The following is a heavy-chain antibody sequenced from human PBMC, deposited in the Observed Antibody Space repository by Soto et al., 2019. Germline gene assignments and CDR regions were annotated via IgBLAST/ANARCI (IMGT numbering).Heavy chain of an antibody. D-gene: IGHD1-26*01. CDR3: ARDKGTDTYSQTRIRDSSYAMDV. J-gene: IGHJ6*02. Sequence: QVQLQGSGPRLVKPSQTLSLTCSVSGASISSGAYFWTWIRHHPGKGLEWIGYIYYSVSTSYTYQQPSLQSRATIAVATAKNRFSLRLPSATAADTATYYCARDKGTDTYSQTRIRDSSYAMDVWGQGTRVIVSS. CDR2: IYYSVST. CDR1: GASISSGAYF. V-gene: IGHV4-31*03.